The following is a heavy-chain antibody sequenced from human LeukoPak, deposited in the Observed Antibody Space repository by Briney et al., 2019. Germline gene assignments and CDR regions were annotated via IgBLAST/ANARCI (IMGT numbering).Heavy chain of an antibody. CDR2: IIPILGIA. Sequence: SVRVSCKASGGTFSSYAISWVRQAPGQGLEWMGRIIPILGIANYAQKFQGRVTITADKSTSTAYMELSSLRSEDTAVYYCARGLWFGELVTGPSPDVSWFDPWGQGTLVTVSS. D-gene: IGHD3-10*01. CDR3: ARGLWFGELVTGPSPDVSWFDP. V-gene: IGHV1-69*04. J-gene: IGHJ5*02. CDR1: GGTFSSYA.